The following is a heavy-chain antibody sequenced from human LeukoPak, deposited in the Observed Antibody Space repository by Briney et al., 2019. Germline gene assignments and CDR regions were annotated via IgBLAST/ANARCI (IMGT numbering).Heavy chain of an antibody. CDR1: GFTFSSYG. D-gene: IGHD3-10*01. J-gene: IGHJ4*02. CDR2: ISYDGSNK. Sequence: TGGSLRLSCAASGFTFSSYGMHWVRQAPGKGLEWVAVISYDGSNKYYADSVKGRFTISRDNSKNTLYLQMNSLRAEDTAVYYCAKDGGSYKTYYYGSGSYFGGADYWGQGTLVTVSS. V-gene: IGHV3-30*18. CDR3: AKDGGSYKTYYYGSGSYFGGADY.